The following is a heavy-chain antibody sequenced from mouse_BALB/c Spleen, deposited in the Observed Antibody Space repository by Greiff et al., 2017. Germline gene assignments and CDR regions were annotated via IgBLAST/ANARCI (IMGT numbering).Heavy chain of an antibody. D-gene: IGHD4-1*01. V-gene: IGHV5-9-3*01. Sequence: EVQLVESGGGLVKPGGSLKLSCAASGFTFSSYAMSWVRQTPEKRLEWVATISSGGSYTYYPDSVKGRFTISRDNAKNTLYLQMSSLRSEDTAMYYCARQNSGTPDYWGQGTTLTVSS. CDR2: ISSGGSYT. CDR1: GFTFSSYA. J-gene: IGHJ2*01. CDR3: ARQNSGTPDY.